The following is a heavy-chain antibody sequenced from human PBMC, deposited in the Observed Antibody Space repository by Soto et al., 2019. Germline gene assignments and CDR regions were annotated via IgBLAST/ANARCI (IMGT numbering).Heavy chain of an antibody. CDR2: ISPIFGTA. CDR3: ARERIASRFAGYFDY. Sequence: SVKVSCKASGGTFSSYAISWVRQAPGQGLEWMGGISPIFGTANYAQKFQGRVTITADESTSTAYMELSSLRSEDTAVYYCARERIASRFAGYFDYWGQGTLVTVSS. CDR1: GGTFSSYA. V-gene: IGHV1-69*13. D-gene: IGHD6-6*01. J-gene: IGHJ4*02.